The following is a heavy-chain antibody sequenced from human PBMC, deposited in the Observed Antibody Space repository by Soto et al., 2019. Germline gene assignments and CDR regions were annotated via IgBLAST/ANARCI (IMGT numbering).Heavy chain of an antibody. CDR1: GFTFSDYY. J-gene: IGHJ4*02. CDR3: AKQGLLWFGELFRNPVDY. D-gene: IGHD3-10*01. CDR2: ISSSSSYT. Sequence: GGSLRLSCAASGFTFSDYYMSWIRQAPGKGLEWVSYISSSSSYTNYADSVKGRFTISRDNAKNSLYLQMNSLRAEDTAVYYCAKQGLLWFGELFRNPVDYWGQGTLVTVSS. V-gene: IGHV3-11*03.